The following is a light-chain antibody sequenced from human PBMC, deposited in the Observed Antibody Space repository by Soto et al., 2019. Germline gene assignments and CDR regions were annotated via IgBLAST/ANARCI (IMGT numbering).Light chain of an antibody. CDR3: QQYDNWPRT. CDR1: QSVSNY. V-gene: IGKV3-15*01. J-gene: IGKJ1*01. Sequence: EIVLTQSPATLSLSPGERATLSCRASQSVSNYLAWYQQKPGQAPRLLIYGAFTRATGIPARFSGSGSGTEFTLTISSLQPEDFAVYYCQQYDNWPRTFGQGTKVDIK. CDR2: GAF.